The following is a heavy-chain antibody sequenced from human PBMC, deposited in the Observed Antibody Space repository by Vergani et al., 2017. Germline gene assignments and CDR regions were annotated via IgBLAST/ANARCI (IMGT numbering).Heavy chain of an antibody. D-gene: IGHD3-16*01. CDR1: GDSIISRSYY. V-gene: IGHV4-39*01. CDR3: ASGKYYSDSTSHFRGRYFDV. J-gene: IGHJ2*01. CDR2: IYNSGNG. Sequence: QMQLQESGPGLVKASETLSLTCTVSGDSIISRSYYWGWIRQPHGKGLEWIGSIYNSGNGDSSSSLKSRVTISADTSKNQFSLRLTSVTAADTAVYYCASGKYYSDSTSHFRGRYFDVWGRGTLVTVPS.